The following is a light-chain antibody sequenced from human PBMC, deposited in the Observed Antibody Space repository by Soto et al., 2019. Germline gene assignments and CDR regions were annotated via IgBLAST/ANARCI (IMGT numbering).Light chain of an antibody. CDR1: QSLTNNY. CDR3: QQYEAVVT. J-gene: IGKJ1*01. Sequence: EIVLTQSPGTLSLSPGERATLSCRASQSLTNNYFAWYQQKPGRALRLLIDGASTRATGIPDRFSGSGSGTDFHLTISRLAPEDAAVYYCQQYEAVVTLGQGTKVDIK. V-gene: IGKV3-20*01. CDR2: GAS.